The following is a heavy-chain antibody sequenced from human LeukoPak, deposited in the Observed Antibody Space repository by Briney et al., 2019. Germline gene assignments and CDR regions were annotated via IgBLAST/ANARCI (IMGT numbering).Heavy chain of an antibody. CDR1: GYTFTSYD. J-gene: IGHJ6*02. Sequence: ASVKVSCKASGYTFTSYDINRVRQATGQGLEWMGWMNPNSGNTGYAQKFQGRVTMTRNTSISTAYMELSSLRSEDTAVYYCARGRPKTTTGTDYYYYGMDVWGQGTTVTVSS. V-gene: IGHV1-8*01. D-gene: IGHD1-1*01. CDR2: MNPNSGNT. CDR3: ARGRPKTTTGTDYYYYGMDV.